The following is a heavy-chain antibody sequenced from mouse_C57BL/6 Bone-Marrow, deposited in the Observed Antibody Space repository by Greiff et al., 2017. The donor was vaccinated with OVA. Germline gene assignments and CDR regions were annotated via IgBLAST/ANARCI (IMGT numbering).Heavy chain of an antibody. CDR2: IHPNSGST. J-gene: IGHJ1*03. Sequence: QVQLKQPGAELVKPGASVKLSCKASGYTFTSYWMHWVKQRPGQGLEWIGMIHPNSGSTNYNEKFKSKATLTVDKSSSTAYMQLSSLTSEDSAVYYCARRTFYYYGNWYFDVWGTGTTVTVSS. CDR1: GYTFTSYW. CDR3: ARRTFYYYGNWYFDV. V-gene: IGHV1-64*01. D-gene: IGHD1-1*01.